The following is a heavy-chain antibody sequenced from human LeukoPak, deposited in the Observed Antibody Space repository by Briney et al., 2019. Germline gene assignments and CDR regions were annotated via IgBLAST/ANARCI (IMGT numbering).Heavy chain of an antibody. D-gene: IGHD4-17*01. Sequence: GGSLRLSCAASGFTVSSNYMSWVRQAPGKGLEWVSVIYSGGSTYYADSVKGRFTISRDNSKNTLYLQMNGLRAEDTAVYYCARDAATVTTRGAGDAFDIWGQGTMVTVSS. CDR1: GFTVSSNY. V-gene: IGHV3-66*01. CDR2: IYSGGST. CDR3: ARDAATVTTRGAGDAFDI. J-gene: IGHJ3*02.